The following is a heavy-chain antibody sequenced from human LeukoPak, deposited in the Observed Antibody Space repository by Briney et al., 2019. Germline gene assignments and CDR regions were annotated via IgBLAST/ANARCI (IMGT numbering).Heavy chain of an antibody. CDR3: ARVGYSKSYFDY. D-gene: IGHD5-12*01. Sequence: SETLSLTCTVSGGSISSYYRSWIRQPAGKGLEWIGRIYTSGSTNYNPSLKSRVTMSVDTSKNQFSLKLSSVTAADTAVYYCARVGYSKSYFDYWGQGTLVTVSS. V-gene: IGHV4-4*07. J-gene: IGHJ4*02. CDR1: GGSISSYY. CDR2: IYTSGST.